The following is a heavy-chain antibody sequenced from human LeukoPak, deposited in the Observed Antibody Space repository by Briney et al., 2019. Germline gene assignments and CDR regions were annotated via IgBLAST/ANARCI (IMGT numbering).Heavy chain of an antibody. CDR2: FDPEDGET. CDR1: GYTLTELS. D-gene: IGHD2/OR15-2a*01. Sequence: ASVKVSCKVSGYTLTELSMHWVRQAPGKGLEWMGGFDPEDGETIYAQKFQGRVTMTKDTSTDTAYMELSSLRSEDTAVYYCAPILYGSPYFDYWGQGTLVTVSS. CDR3: APILYGSPYFDY. V-gene: IGHV1-24*01. J-gene: IGHJ4*02.